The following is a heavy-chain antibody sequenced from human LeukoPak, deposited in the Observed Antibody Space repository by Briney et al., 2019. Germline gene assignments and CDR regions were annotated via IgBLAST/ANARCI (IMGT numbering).Heavy chain of an antibody. CDR1: GYTFTSYY. D-gene: IGHD2-2*01. CDR3: ARAVVVPAAHVYYYYYYMDV. J-gene: IGHJ6*03. Sequence: ASVTVSCKGSGYTFTSYYMHWVGQAPGQGREGMGIINPSGGSTSYAQKFQGRVTMTRDMSTSTVYMELSSLRSEDTAVYYCARAVVVPAAHVYYYYYYMDVWGKGTTVTVSS. CDR2: INPSGGST. V-gene: IGHV1-46*01.